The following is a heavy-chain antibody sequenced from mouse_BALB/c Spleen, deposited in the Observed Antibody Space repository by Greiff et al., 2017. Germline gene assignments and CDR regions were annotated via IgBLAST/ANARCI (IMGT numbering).Heavy chain of an antibody. CDR2: IYPGDGDT. D-gene: IGHD2-2*01. V-gene: IGHV1-80*01. Sequence: VQLQQSGAELVRPGSSVKISCKASGYAFSSYWMNWVKQRPGQGLEWIGQIYPGDGDTNYNGKFKGKATLTADKSSSTAYMQLSSLTSEDSAVYFCARYGYGLAWFAYWGQGTLVTVSA. CDR1: GYAFSSYW. J-gene: IGHJ3*01. CDR3: ARYGYGLAWFAY.